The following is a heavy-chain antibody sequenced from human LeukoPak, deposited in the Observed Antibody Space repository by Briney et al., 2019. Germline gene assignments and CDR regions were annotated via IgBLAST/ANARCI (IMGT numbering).Heavy chain of an antibody. CDR1: GLTFSSYA. Sequence: GGSLRLSCGASGLTFSSYAMSWVRQAPGKGLEWVSAISGSGGSTYYADSAKGRFTISRDNSKNTLYLQMNSLRAEDTAVYYCARDLTMIVVVTTTSRGDYWGQGTLVTVSS. CDR2: ISGSGGST. CDR3: ARDLTMIVVVTTTSRGDY. V-gene: IGHV3-23*01. D-gene: IGHD3-22*01. J-gene: IGHJ4*02.